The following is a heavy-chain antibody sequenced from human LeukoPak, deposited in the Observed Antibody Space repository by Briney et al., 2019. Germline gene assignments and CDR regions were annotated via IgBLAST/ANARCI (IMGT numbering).Heavy chain of an antibody. D-gene: IGHD4-11*01. V-gene: IGHV4-34*01. CDR1: GGSFTGYY. Sequence: SETLSLTCVVYGGSFTGYYWSWIRQSPGKGLEWIGEIDHSGRTNSNPSLRGRVTVSVDVSKNQFSLRLTSVTAADTAVYYCARKSIVTSGRKPYDYWDQGTLVTVSS. J-gene: IGHJ4*02. CDR3: ARKSIVTSGRKPYDY. CDR2: IDHSGRT.